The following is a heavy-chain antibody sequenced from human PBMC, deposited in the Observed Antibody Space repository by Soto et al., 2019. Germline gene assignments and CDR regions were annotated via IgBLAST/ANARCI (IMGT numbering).Heavy chain of an antibody. Sequence: QVQLVQSGAEVKKPGASVKVSCKASGYTFTSYGSSWVRQAPGQGLEWMGWISAYNGNTNNAQTLQGRVTMTTATATSTAYLELRSLRSDDTAVYFYARATKAILVRPFIMWFDPWGQGTLVTVSS. V-gene: IGHV1-18*01. CDR1: GYTFTSYG. CDR2: ISAYNGNT. D-gene: IGHD3-10*01. J-gene: IGHJ5*02. CDR3: ARATKAILVRPFIMWFDP.